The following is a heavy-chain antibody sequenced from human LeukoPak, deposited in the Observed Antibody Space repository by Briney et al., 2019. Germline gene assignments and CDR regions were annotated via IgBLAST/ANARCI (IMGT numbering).Heavy chain of an antibody. D-gene: IGHD3-10*01. V-gene: IGHV1-18*01. CDR1: GYTFISYG. CDR2: ISAYNGNT. CDR3: ARDHSQYITMVRGVIIEY. Sequence: ASVKVSCKASGYTFISYGISWVRQAPGQGLEWMGWISAYNGNTNYAQKFQGRVTMTTDTSTSTAYMELRSLRSDDTAVYYCARDHSQYITMVRGVIIEYWGQGTLVTVSS. J-gene: IGHJ4*02.